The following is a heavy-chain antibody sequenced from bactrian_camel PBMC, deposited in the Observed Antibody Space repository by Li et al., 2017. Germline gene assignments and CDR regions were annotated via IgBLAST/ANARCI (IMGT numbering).Heavy chain of an antibody. Sequence: DVQLVESGGALVRPGESLTLTCVASGFNISGYGITWERQAPGDQSRWVGTINSDNTPHYRDDSVKGRFVISRDNALNTLYLQMNSLKPEDTGMYYCAAHSGALCSDWTRYNTWGQGTQVTVS. J-gene: IGHJ4*01. D-gene: IGHD1*01. CDR2: INSDNTP. CDR1: GFNISGYG. V-gene: IGHV3S10*01. CDR3: AAHSGALCSDWTRYNT.